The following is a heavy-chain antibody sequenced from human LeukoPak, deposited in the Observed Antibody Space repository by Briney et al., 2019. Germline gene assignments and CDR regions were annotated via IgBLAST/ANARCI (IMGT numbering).Heavy chain of an antibody. Sequence: SETLSLTCAVSGYSISSSYYYWGWLRHPPGKGLEWIGTLSHSGSTNFNPSLKSRVTISVDTSKYQFALNLTSVPAADTAVYYCARRWTYFDYWGQGTLVTVSS. CDR2: LSHSGST. CDR3: ARRWTYFDY. CDR1: GYSISSSYYY. J-gene: IGHJ4*02. V-gene: IGHV4-38-2*01. D-gene: IGHD1-1*01.